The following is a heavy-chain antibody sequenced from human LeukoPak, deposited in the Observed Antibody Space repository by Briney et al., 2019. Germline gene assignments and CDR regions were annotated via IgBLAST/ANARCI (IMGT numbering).Heavy chain of an antibody. Sequence: GGSLRLSCAAPGFTFSSYSMNWVRQAPGKGLEWVSSISSSSSYIYYADSVKGRFTISRDNAKNSLYLQMNSLRAEDTAVYYCARDCGDSYGYPTDYYYYYMDVWGKGTTVTVSS. J-gene: IGHJ6*03. CDR3: ARDCGDSYGYPTDYYYYYMDV. V-gene: IGHV3-21*01. D-gene: IGHD5-18*01. CDR1: GFTFSSYS. CDR2: ISSSSSYI.